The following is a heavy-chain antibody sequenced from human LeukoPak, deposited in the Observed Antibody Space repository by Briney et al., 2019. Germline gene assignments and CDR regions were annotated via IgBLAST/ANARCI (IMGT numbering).Heavy chain of an antibody. J-gene: IGHJ6*03. D-gene: IGHD5-24*01. CDR3: ARESQMATPKGYYYYYMDV. Sequence: SETLSLTCTVSGGSISSYYWSWIRQPPGKGLEWIGYIYYSGSTNYNPSLKSRVTMSVDTSKNQFSLKLSSVTAADTAVYYCARESQMATPKGYYYYYMDVWGKGTTVTISS. V-gene: IGHV4-59*12. CDR1: GGSISSYY. CDR2: IYYSGST.